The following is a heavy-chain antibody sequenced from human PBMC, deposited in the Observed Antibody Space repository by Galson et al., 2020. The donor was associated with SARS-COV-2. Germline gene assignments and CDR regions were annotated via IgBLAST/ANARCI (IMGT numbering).Heavy chain of an antibody. CDR3: ARVISWGYYYYMDV. CDR1: GGSIRSYY. J-gene: IGHJ6*03. V-gene: IGHV4-59*01. CDR2: IYYSGST. D-gene: IGHD6-13*01. Sequence: SETLSLTCTVSGGSIRSYYWSWIRQPPGKGLEWIGYIYYSGSTNYNPSLKSRVTISVDTSKNQFSLKLSSVTAADTAVYYCARVISWGYYYYMDVWGKGTTVTVSS.